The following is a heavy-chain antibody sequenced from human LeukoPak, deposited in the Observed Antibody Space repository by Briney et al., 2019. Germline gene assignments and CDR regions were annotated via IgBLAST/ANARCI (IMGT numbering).Heavy chain of an antibody. CDR2: IYSGGST. Sequence: GGSLRLSCAASGFTVSSNYMSWVRQAPGKGLEWVSVIYSGGSTYYADSVKGRFTISRDNSKNTLYLQMGSLRAEDMAVYYCARDFGYSSSWYRASARMSYYGMDVWGQGTTVTVSS. D-gene: IGHD6-13*01. CDR1: GFTVSSNY. CDR3: ARDFGYSSSWYRASARMSYYGMDV. V-gene: IGHV3-66*01. J-gene: IGHJ6*02.